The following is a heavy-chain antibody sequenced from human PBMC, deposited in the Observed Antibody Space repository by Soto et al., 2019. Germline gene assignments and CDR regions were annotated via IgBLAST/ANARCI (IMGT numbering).Heavy chain of an antibody. D-gene: IGHD6-19*01. CDR3: ARRSSGWYGSGYYYGMDV. V-gene: IGHV5-51*01. CDR2: IYPGDSDT. J-gene: IGHJ6*02. CDR1: GYSFTSYW. Sequence: GESLKISCKGSGYSFTSYWIGWVRQMPGKGLEWMGIIYPGDSDTRYSPSFQGQVTISADKSISTAYLQWSSLKASDTAMYYCARRSSGWYGSGYYYGMDVWGQGTTVTVSS.